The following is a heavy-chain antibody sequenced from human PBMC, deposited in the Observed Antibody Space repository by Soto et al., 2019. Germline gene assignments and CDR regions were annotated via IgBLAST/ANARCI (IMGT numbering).Heavy chain of an antibody. CDR1: GFTFSSYS. Sequence: PGGSLRLSCAASGFTFSSYSMNWVRQAPGKGLEWVSYISSGSSTIYYADSVQGRFTISRDNAKNSLFLQMNSLRVEDTAVYYCAVEAARSLGTGCWGQGTLVTVSS. CDR2: ISSGSSTI. V-gene: IGHV3-48*01. D-gene: IGHD6-13*01. CDR3: AVEAARSLGTGC. J-gene: IGHJ4*02.